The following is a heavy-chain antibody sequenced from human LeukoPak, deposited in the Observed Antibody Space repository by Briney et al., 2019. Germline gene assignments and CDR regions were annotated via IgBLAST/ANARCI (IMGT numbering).Heavy chain of an antibody. CDR3: ARDNSVGDIAWWFDP. CDR2: FNPTYDIP. D-gene: IGHD3-10*01. Sequence: ASVKVSCKASGYTFSNYCVHWVRQAPGQGLEWMGIFNPTYDIPIYAQTFEGRVTLTRDMSTNTDYMELRSLKSEDTAVYYCARDNSVGDIAWWFDPWGQGTLVTVSS. V-gene: IGHV1-46*01. CDR1: GYTFSNYC. J-gene: IGHJ5*02.